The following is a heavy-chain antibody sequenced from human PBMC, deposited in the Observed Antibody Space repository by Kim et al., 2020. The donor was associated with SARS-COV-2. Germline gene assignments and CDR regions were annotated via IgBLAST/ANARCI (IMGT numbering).Heavy chain of an antibody. D-gene: IGHD4-17*01. V-gene: IGHV4-39*01. CDR3: ARLPYGDYPDY. Sequence: YSNPSLKGRVTISVDTSKNQFSLKLSSVTAADTAVYYCARLPYGDYPDYWGQGTLVTVSS. J-gene: IGHJ4*02.